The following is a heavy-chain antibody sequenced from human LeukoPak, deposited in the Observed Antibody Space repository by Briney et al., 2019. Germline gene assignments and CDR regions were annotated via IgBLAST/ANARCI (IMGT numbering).Heavy chain of an antibody. V-gene: IGHV3-21*01. CDR2: ISSSSSYI. Sequence: KPGGSVRLSCAASGFTFSSYGMNWVRQAPGKGLEWVSSISSSSSYIHYADSVKGRFTISRDNAKNSLYLQMNSLRAEGTAVYYCARESGGSINWFDPWGQGTLVTVSS. CDR1: GFTFSSYG. D-gene: IGHD1-26*01. J-gene: IGHJ5*02. CDR3: ARESGGSINWFDP.